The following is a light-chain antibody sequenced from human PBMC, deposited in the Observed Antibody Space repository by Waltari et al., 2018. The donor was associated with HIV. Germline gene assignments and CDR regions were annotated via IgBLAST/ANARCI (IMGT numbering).Light chain of an antibody. Sequence: SYLLTQPPSVSVAPGQTARITCEGTNLGSNSVHWYQQKPGQAPVLVIYFDNARPSGIPERFSGSNSGNTATLTIIRVESGDEADYHCQLWDTKSVHPGAVFGGGTKLTVL. CDR2: FDN. CDR3: QLWDTKSVHPGAV. CDR1: NLGSNS. V-gene: IGLV3-21*04. J-gene: IGLJ2*01.